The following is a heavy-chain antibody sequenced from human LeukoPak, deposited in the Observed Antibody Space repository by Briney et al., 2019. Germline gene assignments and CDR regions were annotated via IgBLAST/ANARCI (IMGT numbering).Heavy chain of an antibody. CDR2: ISGRGGST. CDR3: ARSSPVSVAGTFDY. V-gene: IGHV3-23*01. D-gene: IGHD6-19*01. J-gene: IGHJ4*02. CDR1: GFTSTSYA. Sequence: GGSLRLSCAASGFTSTSYATSWVRHAPGKGLGWDSAISGRGGSTYYADAVKGRFTISRDNSKNTLYMQMNSLRAEDTAVYYCARSSPVSVAGTFDYWGQGTLVTVSS.